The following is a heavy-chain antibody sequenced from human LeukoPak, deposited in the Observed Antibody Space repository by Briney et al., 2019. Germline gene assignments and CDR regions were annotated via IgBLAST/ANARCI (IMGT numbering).Heavy chain of an antibody. J-gene: IGHJ4*02. Sequence: ASVKVSCKASGYTFINYGFTWVRQAPGQGLEWMGWISAYSGNTNYAQNLQDRFTMTIDTSTSTTYMELRSLRSDDTAVYYCARVHYYDSSGYLFHFDYWGQGTLVTVSS. V-gene: IGHV1-18*01. D-gene: IGHD3-22*01. CDR2: ISAYSGNT. CDR3: ARVHYYDSSGYLFHFDY. CDR1: GYTFINYG.